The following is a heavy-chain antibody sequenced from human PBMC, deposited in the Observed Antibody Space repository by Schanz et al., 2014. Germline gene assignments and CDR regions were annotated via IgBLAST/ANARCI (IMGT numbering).Heavy chain of an antibody. Sequence: EMQLVESGGGLIQPGGSLRLSCAASGFTVTSYYMSWVRQAPGKGLEWVSVIYSGDNTYYADSVKGRFTTSRDNSKNTMYLQMNSLRAEDTAVYYCVKDLQRELLRDDHYYGIPVWGQGTTVTVSS. D-gene: IGHD1-26*01. CDR1: GFTVTSYY. J-gene: IGHJ6*02. CDR2: IYSGDNT. V-gene: IGHV3-53*01. CDR3: VKDLQRELLRDDHYYGIPV.